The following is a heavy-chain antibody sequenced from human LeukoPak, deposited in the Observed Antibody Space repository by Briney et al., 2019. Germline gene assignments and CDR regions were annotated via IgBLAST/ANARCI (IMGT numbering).Heavy chain of an antibody. Sequence: SVKVSCKASGGTFSSYAISWVRQAPGQGLEWMGRIVPILGIANYAQKFQGRVTITADKSTSTAYMELSSLRSEDTAVYYCARDPNILTGYYVDYWGQGTLVTVSS. CDR3: ARDPNILTGYYVDY. J-gene: IGHJ4*02. D-gene: IGHD3-9*01. V-gene: IGHV1-69*04. CDR1: GGTFSSYA. CDR2: IVPILGIA.